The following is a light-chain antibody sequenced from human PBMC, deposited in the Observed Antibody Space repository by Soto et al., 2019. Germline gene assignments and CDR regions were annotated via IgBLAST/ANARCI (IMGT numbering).Light chain of an antibody. J-gene: IGKJ5*01. Sequence: EIVLTQSAGTLSLSPGERATLSCRASQSVSSSYVAWYQQTPGQAPRLLIYGASSRATCIPDRFSGIGSGTDFTLTNSRLEPEDFAVYYCQQYGSSPYITFGQGTR. CDR1: QSVSSSY. CDR2: GAS. CDR3: QQYGSSPYIT. V-gene: IGKV3-20*01.